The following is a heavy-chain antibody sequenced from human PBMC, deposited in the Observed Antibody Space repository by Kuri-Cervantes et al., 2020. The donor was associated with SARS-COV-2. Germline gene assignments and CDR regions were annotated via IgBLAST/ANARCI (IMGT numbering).Heavy chain of an antibody. CDR2: INHSGST. D-gene: IGHD2-2*02. J-gene: IGHJ4*02. V-gene: IGHV4-34*01. CDR3: ARHSGYCSSTSCYTPEYFDY. Sequence: SETLSLTCAVYGGSFSGYYWSWIRQPPGKGLEWIGEINHSGSTYYNPSLKSRVTISVDTSKNQFSLKLSSVTAADTAVYYCARHSGYCSSTSCYTPEYFDYWGQGTLVTVSS. CDR1: GGSFSGYY.